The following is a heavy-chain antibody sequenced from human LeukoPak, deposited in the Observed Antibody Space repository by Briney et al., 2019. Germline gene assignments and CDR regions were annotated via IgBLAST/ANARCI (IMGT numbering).Heavy chain of an antibody. CDR1: GFTFSSYN. J-gene: IGHJ4*02. V-gene: IGHV3-21*01. CDR2: ISSSSSHI. CDR3: SDVSGSY. Sequence: GGSLRLSCAASGFTFSSYNMNWVRQAPGKGLEWVSFISSSSSHIHYADSVKGRFTISRDNAKNSLYLQMNSLRAEDTAVYYCSDVSGSYWGQGTLVTVSS. D-gene: IGHD3-10*01.